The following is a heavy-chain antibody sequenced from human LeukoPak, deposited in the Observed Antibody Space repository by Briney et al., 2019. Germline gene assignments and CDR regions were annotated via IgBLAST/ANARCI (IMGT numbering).Heavy chain of an antibody. CDR2: ISYTASYT. J-gene: IGHJ4*02. CDR3: AHSSDFDY. D-gene: IGHD3-22*01. CDR1: GFSFSDHY. V-gene: IGHV3-11*06. Sequence: GGSLRLSCVASGFSFSDHYMSWIRQAPGKGLEWVAYISYTASYTNYADSVKGRFTISRDNAKNSLYLLMNSLRDEDTAVYYCAHSSDFDYWGQGTLVTVSS.